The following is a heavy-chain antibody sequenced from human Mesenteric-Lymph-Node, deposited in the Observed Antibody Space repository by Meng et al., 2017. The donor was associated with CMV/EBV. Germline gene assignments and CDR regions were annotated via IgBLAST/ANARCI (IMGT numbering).Heavy chain of an antibody. CDR3: ARHKFPEELCIFDY. V-gene: IGHV3-66*04. D-gene: IGHD1-7*01. J-gene: IGHJ4*02. CDR1: GFTVSSNY. CDR2: IYSGGST. Sequence: GGSLRLSCAASGFTVSSNYMSWVRQAPGKGLEWVSVIYSGGSTYYADSVKGRFTISRDNSKNTLYLQMNSLRAEDTAVYYCARHKFPEELCIFDYWGQGTLVTVSS.